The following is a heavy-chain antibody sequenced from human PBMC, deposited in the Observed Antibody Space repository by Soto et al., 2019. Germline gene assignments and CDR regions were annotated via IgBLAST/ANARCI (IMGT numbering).Heavy chain of an antibody. CDR3: EIGVVPAARGRAFDI. J-gene: IGHJ3*02. CDR2: IIPIFGTA. D-gene: IGHD2-2*01. Sequence: QVQLVQSGAEVKKPGSSVKVSCKASGGTFSSYAISWVRQAPGQGLEWMGGIIPIFGTANYAQKFQGRDTITGDETKSTGYMELSSLRSEDTAVYYCEIGVVPAARGRAFDIWGQGTMVIVS. CDR1: GGTFSSYA. V-gene: IGHV1-69*01.